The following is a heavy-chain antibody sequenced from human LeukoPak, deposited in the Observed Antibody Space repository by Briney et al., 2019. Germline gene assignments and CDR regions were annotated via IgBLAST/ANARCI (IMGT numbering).Heavy chain of an antibody. CDR1: GYTFTSYG. J-gene: IGHJ4*02. V-gene: IGHV1-18*01. CDR3: ASVVGATILDY. Sequence: SVKVSCKASGYTFTSYGISWVRQAPGQGLEWMGWISAYNGNTKYAQKFQGRVTMTTDTSTRTAYMELRSLRSDDTAVYYCASVVGATILDYWGQGTLVTVSS. CDR2: ISAYNGNT. D-gene: IGHD1-26*01.